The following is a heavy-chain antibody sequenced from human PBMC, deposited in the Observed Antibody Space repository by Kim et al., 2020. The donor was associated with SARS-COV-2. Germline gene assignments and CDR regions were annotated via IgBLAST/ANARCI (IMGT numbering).Heavy chain of an antibody. V-gene: IGHV5-51*01. J-gene: IGHJ6*02. CDR1: GYSFTSYW. CDR3: ARVVPPRATYYYYGMDV. CDR2: IYPGDSDT. D-gene: IGHD2-2*01. Sequence: GESLKISCKGSGYSFTSYWIGWVRQMPGKGLEWMGIIYPGDSDTRYSPSFQGQVTISADKSNSTAYLQWSSLKASDTAMYYCARVVPPRATYYYYGMDVWGQGTTVTVSS.